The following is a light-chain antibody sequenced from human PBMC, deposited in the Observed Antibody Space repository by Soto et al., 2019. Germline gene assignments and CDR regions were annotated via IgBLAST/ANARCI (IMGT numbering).Light chain of an antibody. CDR1: QTVSTSY. CDR3: QQYIRWPLT. V-gene: IGKV3-20*01. Sequence: ESVFTQSSGTLSLSPGERATLSCRASQTVSTSYIAWYQQKPGQAPRLLIYAASSRATGTPARFSGGGPGTEFTLTISSLQYEDFAVYYCQQYIRWPLTFGGGTKV. CDR2: AAS. J-gene: IGKJ4*01.